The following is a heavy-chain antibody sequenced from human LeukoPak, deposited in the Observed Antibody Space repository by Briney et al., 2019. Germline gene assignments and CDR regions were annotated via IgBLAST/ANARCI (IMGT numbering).Heavy chain of an antibody. CDR2: IWYDGNNK. D-gene: IGHD2-2*01. CDR3: ARDRWSSTSYNDY. J-gene: IGHJ4*02. CDR1: GFTFSNYG. Sequence: GGSLRLSCAASGFTFSNYGMHWVRQAPGKGLEWVAVIWYDGNNKYYADSVKGRFTISGDNSKNTLYLQMNSLRAEDTAVYYCARDRWSSTSYNDYWGQGTLVTVSS. V-gene: IGHV3-33*01.